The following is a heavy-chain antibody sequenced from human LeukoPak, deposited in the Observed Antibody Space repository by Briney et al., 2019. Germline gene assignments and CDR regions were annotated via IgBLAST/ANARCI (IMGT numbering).Heavy chain of an antibody. CDR3: AKDMGSNIDYYMDV. CDR2: INWNGGST. D-gene: IGHD2/OR15-2a*01. Sequence: GGSLRLSCAASGFTFDDYGMSWVRQAPGKGLEWVSGINWNGGSTGYADSVKGRFTISRDNAKNSLYLQMNSLRAEDTALYYCAKDMGSNIDYYMDVWGKGTTVTVSS. CDR1: GFTFDDYG. V-gene: IGHV3-20*04. J-gene: IGHJ6*03.